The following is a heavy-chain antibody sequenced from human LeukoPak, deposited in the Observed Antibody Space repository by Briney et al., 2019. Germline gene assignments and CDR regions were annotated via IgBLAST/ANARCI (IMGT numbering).Heavy chain of an antibody. J-gene: IGHJ4*02. Sequence: SETLSLTCTVSGGSISSYYWSWIRQPPGKGLEWIGYIYTSGSTNYNPSLKSRVTISVDTPKNQFSLKLSSVTAADTAVYYCARVGVGEFTFDYWGQGTLVTVSS. CDR1: GGSISSYY. V-gene: IGHV4-4*09. D-gene: IGHD3-10*01. CDR3: ARVGVGEFTFDY. CDR2: IYTSGST.